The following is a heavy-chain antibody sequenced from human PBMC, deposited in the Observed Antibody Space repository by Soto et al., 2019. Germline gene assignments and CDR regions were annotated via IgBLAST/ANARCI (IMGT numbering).Heavy chain of an antibody. J-gene: IGHJ5*02. Sequence: SETLSLTCSVSGGSISSSSYYWGWIRQPPGKGLEWIGSISYSGNTYYSPSLKSRVTISVDTSKNHLSLELSSVTATDTAVYFCARRGAPIEAVGLSTGFDPWGQGTLVTVSS. D-gene: IGHD6-13*01. CDR3: ARRGAPIEAVGLSTGFDP. CDR2: ISYSGNT. V-gene: IGHV4-39*02. CDR1: GGSISSSSYY.